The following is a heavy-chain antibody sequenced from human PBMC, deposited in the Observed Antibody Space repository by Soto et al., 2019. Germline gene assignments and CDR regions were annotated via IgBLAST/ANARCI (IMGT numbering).Heavy chain of an antibody. Sequence: PGGSLRLSCEGSGFTLSDHYIDWVRQAPGKGLEWLGRSRDKGQGYNTAYAASVKGRFTTSRDGSKNSVYLQMNSLRTEDTAVYYCVRATYFSDSSGYTRCCDHWGQGTLVTVSS. CDR1: GFTLSDHY. CDR2: SRDKGQGYNT. V-gene: IGHV3-72*01. J-gene: IGHJ4*02. D-gene: IGHD3-22*01. CDR3: VRATYFSDSSGYTRCCDH.